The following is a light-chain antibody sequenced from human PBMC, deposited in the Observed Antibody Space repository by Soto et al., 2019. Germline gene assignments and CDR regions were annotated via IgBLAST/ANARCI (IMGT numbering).Light chain of an antibody. CDR2: GAS. CDR1: QSISTW. CDR3: QQYNGDSRT. Sequence: DIQMTQSPSTLSASVGDRITITCRASQSISTWLAWYQQRPGMPPKLLIYGASPLQSGVPSRFSASGSGTEFSLTISSLQPDDFATYYCQQYNGDSRTFGQGTKVEIK. J-gene: IGKJ1*01. V-gene: IGKV1-5*03.